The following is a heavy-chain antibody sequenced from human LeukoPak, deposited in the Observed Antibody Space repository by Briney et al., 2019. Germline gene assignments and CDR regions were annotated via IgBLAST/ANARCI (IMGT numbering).Heavy chain of an antibody. CDR1: GGSTSSSSYY. V-gene: IGHV4-39*07. J-gene: IGHJ4*02. D-gene: IGHD1-26*01. CDR2: IYYSGST. CDR3: ASLIIVGATSIDY. Sequence: SETLSLTCTVSGGSTSSSSYYWGWIRQPPGKGLEWIGSIYYSGSTYYNPSLKSQVTISVDTSKNQFSLKLSSVTAADTAVYYCASLIIVGATSIDYWGQGTLVTVSS.